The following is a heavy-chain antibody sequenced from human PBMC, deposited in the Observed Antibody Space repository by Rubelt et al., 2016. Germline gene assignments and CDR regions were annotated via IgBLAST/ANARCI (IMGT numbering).Heavy chain of an antibody. Sequence: GNTNYAQKLQGRVTMTTDTSTSTAYMELRSLRSDDTAVYYCARDLGKYSYEQPDYWGQGTLVTVSS. V-gene: IGHV1-18*01. J-gene: IGHJ4*02. CDR3: ARDLGKYSYEQPDY. D-gene: IGHD5-18*01. CDR2: GNT.